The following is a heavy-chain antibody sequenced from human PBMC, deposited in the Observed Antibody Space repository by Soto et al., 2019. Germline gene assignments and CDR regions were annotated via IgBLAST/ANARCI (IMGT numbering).Heavy chain of an antibody. CDR3: ARGLYDYAWASYRYSYFQN. J-gene: IGHJ1*01. Sequence: SETLSLTCTVSGGSVSSGSYYWSWIRQPPGKGLEWIGYIYYSGSTNYNPSLKSRVTISVDTSKNQFSLKLSSVTAADTAVYYCARGLYDYAWASYRYSYFQNWGQGTLVTVSS. D-gene: IGHD3-16*02. V-gene: IGHV4-61*01. CDR2: IYYSGST. CDR1: GGSVSSGSYY.